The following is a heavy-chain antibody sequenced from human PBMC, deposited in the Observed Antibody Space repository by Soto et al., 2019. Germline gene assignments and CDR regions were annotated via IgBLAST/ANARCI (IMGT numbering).Heavy chain of an antibody. CDR3: ARESMVRGIIGDY. V-gene: IGHV3-30-3*01. CDR2: ISSDGSNQ. Sequence: QVQLVESGGGVVQPGRSLRLSCAASGFTFSNYAINWVRQAPGKGLEWVAVISSDGSNQYYADSVTGRFTISRDNYKSTLDLQMNSLSAEDTAVYYCARESMVRGIIGDYWGQGTLVTVSS. D-gene: IGHD3-10*01. J-gene: IGHJ4*02. CDR1: GFTFSNYA.